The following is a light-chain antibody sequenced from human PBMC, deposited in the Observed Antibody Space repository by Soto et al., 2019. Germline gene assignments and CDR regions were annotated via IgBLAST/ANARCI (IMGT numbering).Light chain of an antibody. CDR2: DAS. V-gene: IGKV1-5*01. J-gene: IGKJ2*01. CDR1: QSISSW. Sequence: DIQMTQSPSTLSASVGDRVTITCRASQSISSWLAWYQQKPGKAPKLLIYDASSLESGVPSRFSGSGSGTEFTLTISSLQPDDFATYYCQQNNIYPSPFGQGTKLEIK. CDR3: QQNNIYPSP.